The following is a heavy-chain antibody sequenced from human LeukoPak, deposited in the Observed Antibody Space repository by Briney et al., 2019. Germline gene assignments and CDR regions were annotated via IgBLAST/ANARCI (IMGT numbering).Heavy chain of an antibody. V-gene: IGHV3-33*01. CDR2: IWYDGSNK. D-gene: IGHD4-17*01. Sequence: PGGSLRLSCAASGFTFSSYGMHWVRQAPGKGLEWVAVIWYDGSNKYYADSVKGRFTISRDNSKNTLYLQMNSLRAEDTAVYYCARDRGDYRIYYFDYWGQGTLVTVSS. J-gene: IGHJ4*02. CDR1: GFTFSSYG. CDR3: ARDRGDYRIYYFDY.